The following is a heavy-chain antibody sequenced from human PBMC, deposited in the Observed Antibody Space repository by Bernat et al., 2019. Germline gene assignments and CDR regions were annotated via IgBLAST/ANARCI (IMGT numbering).Heavy chain of an antibody. J-gene: IGHJ1*01. CDR2: INAGNGNT. V-gene: IGHV1-3*01. CDR3: ARAKNSGSYYADFQH. Sequence: QVQLVQSGAEVKKPGASVKVSCKASGYTFTSYAMHWVRQAPGQRLEWMGWINAGNGNTKYPQKFQGRVTITRDTSASTAYMELSSLRSEDTAVYYCARAKNSGSYYADFQHWGQGTLVTVSS. CDR1: GYTFTSYA. D-gene: IGHD1-26*01.